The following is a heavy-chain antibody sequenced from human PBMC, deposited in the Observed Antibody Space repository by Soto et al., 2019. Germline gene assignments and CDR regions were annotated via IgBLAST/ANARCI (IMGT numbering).Heavy chain of an antibody. CDR1: GFTFGIYG. CDR3: ARATSGSFDALDM. D-gene: IGHD1-26*01. J-gene: IGHJ3*02. Sequence: QVQLVESGGGVVQPGRSLTLSCAASGFTFGIYGMHWVRQAPGKGLEWVAVIWYDGSIKYHADSVKGRFTISRDNSKNTVYLQINSLRDEDTAVYYCARATSGSFDALDMWGQGTMVTVSS. CDR2: IWYDGSIK. V-gene: IGHV3-33*01.